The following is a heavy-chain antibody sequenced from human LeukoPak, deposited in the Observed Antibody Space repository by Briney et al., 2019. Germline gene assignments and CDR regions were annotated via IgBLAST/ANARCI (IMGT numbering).Heavy chain of an antibody. D-gene: IGHD5-18*01. CDR3: APRGDIEHSYVYGKWFDP. V-gene: IGHV4-34*01. CDR2: INHSGSS. J-gene: IGHJ5*02. Sequence: PSETLSLTCAVYGGSFSAYYWTWIRQPPGKGLEWIGEINHSGSSKYNVSLRSRVTISVDTSYKHFSLRLSSVTAPDTAVYYCAPRGDIEHSYVYGKWFDPWGQGTRVTVSS. CDR1: GGSFSAYY.